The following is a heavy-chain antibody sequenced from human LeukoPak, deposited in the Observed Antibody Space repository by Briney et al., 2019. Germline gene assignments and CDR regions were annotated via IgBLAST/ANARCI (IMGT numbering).Heavy chain of an antibody. V-gene: IGHV3-48*03. CDR2: ISSGSTI. Sequence: GGSLRLSCAASGFTFSSYEMNWVRQAPEKGLEWVSYISSGSTIYYADSVKGRFTISRDNAKNSLYLQMNSLRAEDTAVYYCARNMVRGVPTFDYWGQGTLVTVSS. J-gene: IGHJ4*02. CDR3: ARNMVRGVPTFDY. D-gene: IGHD3-10*01. CDR1: GFTFSSYE.